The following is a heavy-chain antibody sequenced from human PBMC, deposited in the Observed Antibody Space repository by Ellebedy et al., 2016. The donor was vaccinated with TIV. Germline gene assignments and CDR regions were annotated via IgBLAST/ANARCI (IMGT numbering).Heavy chain of an antibody. CDR1: GYSFSNFW. D-gene: IGHD3-10*01. J-gene: IGHJ5*02. CDR3: ARPASESRLAFDP. CDR2: IDPSDSNT. Sequence: GESLKISXKASGYSFSNFWINWVRQVPGKGLEWMGRIDPSDSNTNSTPSFEGHVTISVDKSTTTTYLQWTSLKASDTAMYYCARPASESRLAFDPWGQGTLVIVSS. V-gene: IGHV5-10-1*01.